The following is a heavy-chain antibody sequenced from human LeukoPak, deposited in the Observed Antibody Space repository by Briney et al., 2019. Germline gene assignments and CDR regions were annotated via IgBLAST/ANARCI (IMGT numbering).Heavy chain of an antibody. CDR3: ARTFSSSPGPADY. J-gene: IGHJ4*02. CDR1: GYTFTGYY. CDR2: INPNSGGT. V-gene: IGHV1-2*04. D-gene: IGHD6-13*01. Sequence: EASVKVSCKASGYTFTGYYMHWVRQAPGQGLEWMGWINPNSGGTNYAQKFQGWVTMTRDTSISTAYMELSRLRSDDTAVYYCARTFSSSPGPADYWGQGTLVTVSS.